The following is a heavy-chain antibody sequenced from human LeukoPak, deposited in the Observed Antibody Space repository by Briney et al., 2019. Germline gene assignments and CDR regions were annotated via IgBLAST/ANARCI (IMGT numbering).Heavy chain of an antibody. CDR3: AADPDTTMAFDC. D-gene: IGHD5-18*01. J-gene: IGHJ4*02. Sequence: ASVKVSCKASGFTFTSSSIQWIRQARGQRFEWIGWIVGDSTDTYYAQRFQERVTIARDMSTSTAYLELSSLRSEDTAVYYCAADPDTTMAFDCWGQGTLVTVSS. CDR1: GFTFTSSS. CDR2: IVGDSTDT. V-gene: IGHV1-58*02.